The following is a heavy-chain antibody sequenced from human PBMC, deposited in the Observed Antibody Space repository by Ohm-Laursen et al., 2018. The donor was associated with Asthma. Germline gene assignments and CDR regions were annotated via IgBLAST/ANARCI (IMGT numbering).Heavy chain of an antibody. V-gene: IGHV3-33*01. CDR1: GFTFSNYG. D-gene: IGHD2-2*01. CDR3: ARRSKICYDTSHCFFDY. CDR2: IWYDGSNK. Sequence: SLRLSCAASGFTFSNYGMHWVRQAPGKGLEWVAVIWYDGSNKYYADSVKGRFTISRDNSKNTLYLQMNSLRAEDTAVYYCARRSKICYDTSHCFFDYWGQGTLVTVSS. J-gene: IGHJ4*02.